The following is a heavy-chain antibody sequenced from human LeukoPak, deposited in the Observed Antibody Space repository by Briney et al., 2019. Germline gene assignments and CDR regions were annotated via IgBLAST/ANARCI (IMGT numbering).Heavy chain of an antibody. CDR1: GYTFTGYY. V-gene: IGHV1-2*02. CDR2: INPNTGGT. Sequence: GASVKVSCKASGYTFTGYYLHWVRQAPGQGPGWMGWINPNTGGTKYAQKFQGRVTMARDMSTSTVYMELSSLRSEDTAVYYCARDRSDAGEPDNWFDPWGQGTLVTVSS. CDR3: ARDRSDAGEPDNWFDP. D-gene: IGHD1-26*01. J-gene: IGHJ5*02.